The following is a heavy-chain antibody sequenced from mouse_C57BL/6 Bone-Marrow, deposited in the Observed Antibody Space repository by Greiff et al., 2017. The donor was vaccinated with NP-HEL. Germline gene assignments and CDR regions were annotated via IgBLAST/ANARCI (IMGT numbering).Heavy chain of an antibody. J-gene: IGHJ4*01. Sequence: QVHVKQSGAELARPGASVKLSCKASGYTFTSYGISWVKQRTGQGLEWIGEIYPRSGNTYYNEKFKGKATLTADKSSSTAYMELRSLTSEDSAVYFCAKGCYGNYGYAMDYWGQGTSVTVSS. D-gene: IGHD2-1*01. CDR3: AKGCYGNYGYAMDY. CDR1: GYTFTSYG. V-gene: IGHV1-81*01. CDR2: IYPRSGNT.